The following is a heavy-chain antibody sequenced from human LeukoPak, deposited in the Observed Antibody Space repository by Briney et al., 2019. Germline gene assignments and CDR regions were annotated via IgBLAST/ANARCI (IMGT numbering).Heavy chain of an antibody. Sequence: SETLSLTCTVSGGSVSSGSYYWSWVRQPPGKGLEWIGYIYYSGSTNYNPSLKSRVTISVDTSKNQFSLKLSSVTAADTAVYYCARSSYSSSSSVWGQGTMVTVSS. CDR1: GGSVSSGSYY. V-gene: IGHV4-61*01. D-gene: IGHD6-6*01. CDR2: IYYSGST. J-gene: IGHJ3*01. CDR3: ARSSYSSSSSV.